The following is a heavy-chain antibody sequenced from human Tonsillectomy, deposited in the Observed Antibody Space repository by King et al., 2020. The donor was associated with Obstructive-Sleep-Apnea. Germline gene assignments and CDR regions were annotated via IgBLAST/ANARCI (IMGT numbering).Heavy chain of an antibody. D-gene: IGHD3-3*01. V-gene: IGHV4-39*07. Sequence: QLQESGPGLVKPSETLSLTCTVSGGSISSSSYYWGWIRQPPGKGLEWIGSIYYSGSTYYNPSLKSRVTISVDTSKNQFSLKLSSVTAADTAVYYCASRTTYYDFWSGYWEGYYYYGMDVWGQGTTVTVSS. CDR2: IYYSGST. CDR1: GGSISSSSYY. J-gene: IGHJ6*02. CDR3: ASRTTYYDFWSGYWEGYYYYGMDV.